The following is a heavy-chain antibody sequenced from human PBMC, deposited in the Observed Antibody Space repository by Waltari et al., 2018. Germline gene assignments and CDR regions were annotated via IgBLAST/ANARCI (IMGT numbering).Heavy chain of an antibody. J-gene: IGHJ4*02. D-gene: IGHD3-22*01. CDR2: MNPNMGNP. CDR1: GYTFTSYD. V-gene: IGHV1-8*03. CDR3: ARGSIAKITMTL. Sequence: QVQLVQSGAEVKKPGASVKVSCKASGYTFTSYDINWVRQATGQGLEWMGWMNPNMGNPGYAQKVQGRVTITRNTSISTAYMELSSLRSEDTAVYYCARGSIAKITMTLWGQGTLVTVSS.